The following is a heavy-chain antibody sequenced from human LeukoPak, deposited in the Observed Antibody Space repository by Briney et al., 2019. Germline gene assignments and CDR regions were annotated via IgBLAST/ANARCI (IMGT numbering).Heavy chain of an antibody. Sequence: SETLSLTCAVYGGSFSGYYWSWIRQPPGKGLEWIGQINHSGSPNYNPSLKSRVTISVDTSKNQFSLKLTSVTAADTAVYYCARGNYDISTGYYPAYAFDIWGQGTMVTVSS. CDR3: ARGNYDISTGYYPAYAFDI. CDR2: INHSGSP. CDR1: GGSFSGYY. V-gene: IGHV4-34*01. J-gene: IGHJ3*02. D-gene: IGHD3-9*01.